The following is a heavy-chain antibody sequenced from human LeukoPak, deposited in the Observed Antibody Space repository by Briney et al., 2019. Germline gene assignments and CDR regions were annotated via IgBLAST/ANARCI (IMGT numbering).Heavy chain of an antibody. Sequence: KASQTLSLTCTVSGGSISSGDYYWSWIRQPPGKGLEWIGYIYYSGSTYYNPSLKSRVTISVDTSKNQLSLKLSSVTAADTAVYYCARSRCSSTSCYALYYYYYGMDVWGQGTTVTVSS. CDR2: IYYSGST. D-gene: IGHD2-2*01. CDR1: GGSISSGDYY. CDR3: ARSRCSSTSCYALYYYYYGMDV. J-gene: IGHJ6*02. V-gene: IGHV4-30-4*01.